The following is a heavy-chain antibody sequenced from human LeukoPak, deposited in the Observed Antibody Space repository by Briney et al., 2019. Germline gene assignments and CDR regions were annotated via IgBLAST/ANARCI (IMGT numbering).Heavy chain of an antibody. V-gene: IGHV4-59*08. Sequence: SETLPLTCTVSGGSISSYYWSWIRQPPAKGLEWIGYIYYSGSTNYNPSLKSRVTISVDTSKNQFSLKLSSVTAADTAVYYCARQGGYDLSYFDYWGQGTLVTVSS. D-gene: IGHD5-12*01. CDR1: GGSISSYY. J-gene: IGHJ4*02. CDR2: IYYSGST. CDR3: ARQGGYDLSYFDY.